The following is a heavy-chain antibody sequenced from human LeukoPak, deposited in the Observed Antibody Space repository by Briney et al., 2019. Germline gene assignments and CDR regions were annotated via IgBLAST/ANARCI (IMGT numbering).Heavy chain of an antibody. CDR1: GFTFSSYG. CDR3: AKDILRYFDSSFDF. CDR2: IRYDGSNK. D-gene: IGHD3-9*01. Sequence: GGSLRLSCAASGFTFSSYGMHWVRQAPGKGLEGVAFIRYDGSNKYQADSVKGRFTISRDNYKNTLHLQMNSLRAEDTAVYYCAKDILRYFDSSFDFWGQGTLVTVSS. J-gene: IGHJ4*02. V-gene: IGHV3-30*02.